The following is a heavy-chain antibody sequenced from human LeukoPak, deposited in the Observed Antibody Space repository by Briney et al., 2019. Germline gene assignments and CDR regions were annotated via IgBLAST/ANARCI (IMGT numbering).Heavy chain of an antibody. J-gene: IGHJ5*02. CDR3: ARERYSSSLNWFDP. CDR2: INPNSGGT. Sequence: ASVKVSCKASGYTFTGYYMHWVRQAPGQGLEWMGWINPNSGGTNYAQKFQGRVTMTRDTSIGTAYMELSRLRSDDTAVYYCARERYSSSLNWFDPWGQGTLVTVSS. D-gene: IGHD6-13*01. CDR1: GYTFTGYY. V-gene: IGHV1-2*02.